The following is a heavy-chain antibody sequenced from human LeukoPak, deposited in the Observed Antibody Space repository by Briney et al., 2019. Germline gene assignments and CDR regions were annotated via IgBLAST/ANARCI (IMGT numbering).Heavy chain of an antibody. CDR1: GFTFSSYA. CDR2: ISGSGGST. D-gene: IGHD1-1*01. J-gene: IGHJ4*02. Sequence: GRSLRLSCAASGFTFSSYAMTWVRQAPGKGLEWVSGISGSGGSTYYADSVKGRFTISRDNSKNTLYLQMNSLRAEDTAVYYCAKIGTLVRDRYYFDYWGQGTLVTVSS. CDR3: AKIGTLVRDRYYFDY. V-gene: IGHV3-23*01.